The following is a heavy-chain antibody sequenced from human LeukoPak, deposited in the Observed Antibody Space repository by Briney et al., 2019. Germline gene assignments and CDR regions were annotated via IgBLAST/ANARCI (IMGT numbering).Heavy chain of an antibody. D-gene: IGHD3-16*01. CDR2: VDPEDGGT. CDR1: GYTFTDYY. V-gene: IGHV1-69-2*01. J-gene: IGHJ4*02. CDR3: ATDPNGLPGGY. Sequence: VASVKVSCKVSGYTFTDYYMHWVQQAPGKGLEWMGLVDPEDGGTIYAEKFQGRVTITADTSTDTAYMELSSLRSEDTAVYYCATDPNGLPGGYWGQGTLVTVSS.